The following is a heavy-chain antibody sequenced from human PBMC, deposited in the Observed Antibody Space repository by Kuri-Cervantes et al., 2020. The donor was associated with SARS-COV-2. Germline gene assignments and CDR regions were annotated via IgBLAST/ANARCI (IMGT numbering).Heavy chain of an antibody. CDR3: ARDLRYFDWPLISDY. CDR1: GFLFSASA. Sequence: GESLKISCEVSGFLFSASAIHWVRQASGKGLEWVGRVRGKANNYATAYAASVKGRFTISRDDLKNTAFLQMNSLKTEDTAVYYCARDLRYFDWPLISDYWGQGTLVTIS. J-gene: IGHJ4*02. CDR2: VRGKANNYAT. D-gene: IGHD3-9*01. V-gene: IGHV3-73*01.